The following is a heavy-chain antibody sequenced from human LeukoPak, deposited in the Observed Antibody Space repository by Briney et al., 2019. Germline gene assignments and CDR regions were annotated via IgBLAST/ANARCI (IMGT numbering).Heavy chain of an antibody. CDR1: GYTFTSYA. V-gene: IGHV7-4-1*02. CDR2: INTNTGNP. CDR3: ARIKYYDFWSGYEVGFYFDY. J-gene: IGHJ4*02. Sequence: ASVKVSCKASGYTFTSYAMNWVRQAPGLGLEWMGWINTNTGNPTYAQGFTGRFVFSLDTSVSTAYLQISSLKAEDTAVYYCARIKYYDFWSGYEVGFYFDYWGQGTLVTVSS. D-gene: IGHD3-3*01.